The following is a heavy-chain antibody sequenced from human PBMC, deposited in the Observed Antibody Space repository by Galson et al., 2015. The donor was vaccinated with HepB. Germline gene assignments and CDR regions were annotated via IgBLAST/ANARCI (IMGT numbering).Heavy chain of an antibody. J-gene: IGHJ6*02. D-gene: IGHD3-10*01. CDR3: AGEGPNYYGSGSYPGIAQKSYGMDV. V-gene: IGHV3-66*01. Sequence: SLRLSCAASGFTVSSNYMSWVRQAPGKGLEWVSVIYSGGSTYYADSVKGRFTISRDNSKNTLYLQMNSLRAEDTAVYYCAGEGPNYYGSGSYPGIAQKSYGMDVWGQETTVTVSS. CDR1: GFTVSSNY. CDR2: IYSGGST.